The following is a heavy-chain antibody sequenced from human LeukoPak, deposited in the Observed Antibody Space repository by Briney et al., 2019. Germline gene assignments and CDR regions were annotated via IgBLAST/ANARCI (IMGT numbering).Heavy chain of an antibody. D-gene: IGHD3-9*01. Sequence: ASVKVSCKASGYTFTSYGISWVRQAPGQGLEWRGGICAYNDNTNYAQKLQGRVTMTTDTSTSTAYMELRSLRSDDTAVYYCARVHYDILTGYSYFDYWGQGTLVTVSS. CDR2: ICAYNDNT. CDR1: GYTFTSYG. CDR3: ARVHYDILTGYSYFDY. V-gene: IGHV1-18*01. J-gene: IGHJ4*02.